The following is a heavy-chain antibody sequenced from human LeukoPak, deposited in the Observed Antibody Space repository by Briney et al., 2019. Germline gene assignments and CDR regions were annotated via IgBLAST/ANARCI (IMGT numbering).Heavy chain of an antibody. CDR3: AREGPSVTPYY. CDR2: IKQDGSEK. Sequence: HSGGSLRLSCAASGFTFSSYAMSWVRQAPGKGLEWVANIKQDGSEKYYVDSVKGRFTISRDNAKNSLYLQMNSLRAEDTAVYYCAREGPSVTPYYWGQGTLVTVSS. D-gene: IGHD4-17*01. J-gene: IGHJ4*02. V-gene: IGHV3-7*01. CDR1: GFTFSSYA.